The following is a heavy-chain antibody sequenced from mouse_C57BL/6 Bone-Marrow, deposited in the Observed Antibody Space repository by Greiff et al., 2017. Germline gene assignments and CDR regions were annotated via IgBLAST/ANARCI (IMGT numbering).Heavy chain of an antibody. CDR1: GYTFTTYS. J-gene: IGHJ2*01. Sequence: VQLQQSGAELVKPGASVKMSCKASGYTFTTYSIEWVKQNPGKSLEWIGNFHPYNDDTKYNEKFKGKATLTVEKSSSTVYLELSRLTSDDSAVYYCARGGNYGGYYFDYWGQGTTLTVSS. D-gene: IGHD2-1*01. CDR3: ARGGNYGGYYFDY. CDR2: FHPYNDDT. V-gene: IGHV1-47*01.